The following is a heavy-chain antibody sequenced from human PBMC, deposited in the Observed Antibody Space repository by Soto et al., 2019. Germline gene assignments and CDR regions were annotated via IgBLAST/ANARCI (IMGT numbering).Heavy chain of an antibody. CDR3: AKEGLGYCTNGVCYTSEPFDY. D-gene: IGHD2-8*01. V-gene: IGHV3-23*01. CDR2: ISGSGGST. J-gene: IGHJ4*02. CDR1: GFTFSSYA. Sequence: QPGGSLRLSCAASGFTFSSYAMSWVRQAPGKGLEWVSAISGSGGSTYYADSVKGRFTISRDNSKNTLYLQMNSPRAEDTAVYYCAKEGLGYCTNGVCYTSEPFDYWGQGTLVTVSS.